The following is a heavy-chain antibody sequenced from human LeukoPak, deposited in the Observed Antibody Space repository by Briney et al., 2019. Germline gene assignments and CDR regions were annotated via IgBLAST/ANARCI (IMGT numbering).Heavy chain of an antibody. J-gene: IGHJ6*03. Sequence: GGSLRLSCAASGFTFSSYWMSWVRQAPGKGVEWVANIKQDESEEYYVDSVRGRFTISRDNAKNSLYLQMNSLRAEDTAVYYCASIGDSSGYYPFDYMDVWGKGTTVTVSS. CDR2: IKQDESEE. CDR1: GFTFSSYW. V-gene: IGHV3-7*01. CDR3: ASIGDSSGYYPFDYMDV. D-gene: IGHD3-22*01.